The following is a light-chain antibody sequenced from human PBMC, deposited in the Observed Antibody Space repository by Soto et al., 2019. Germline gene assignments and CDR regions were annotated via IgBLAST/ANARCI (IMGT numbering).Light chain of an antibody. CDR3: ATWDANLSGL. V-gene: IGLV1-47*01. J-gene: IGLJ2*01. Sequence: QSVLTQPPSASGTPGQRVTISCSGSSSNIGTNYVYWYQHLPGTAPKLLIYRNNQRPSGVPDRFSGSKSGTSASLAISGLRSEDEADYYCATWDANLSGLLGGGTKLTVL. CDR1: SSNIGTNY. CDR2: RNN.